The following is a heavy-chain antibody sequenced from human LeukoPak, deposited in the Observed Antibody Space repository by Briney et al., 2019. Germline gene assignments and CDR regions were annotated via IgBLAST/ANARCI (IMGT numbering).Heavy chain of an antibody. J-gene: IGHJ4*02. CDR1: GFTFSRYV. Sequence: PGGSLRLSCAASGFTFSRYVIHWVRQAPGRGLEWVSYISSSGSTIYYADSVKGRFTISRDNAKNSLYLQMNSLRAEDTAVYYCAREKSSGGSCLDYWGQGTLVTVSS. CDR3: AREKSSGGSCLDY. CDR2: ISSSGSTI. V-gene: IGHV3-48*04. D-gene: IGHD2-15*01.